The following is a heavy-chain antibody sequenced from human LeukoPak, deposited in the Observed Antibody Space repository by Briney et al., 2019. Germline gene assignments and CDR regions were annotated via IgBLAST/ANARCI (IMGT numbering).Heavy chain of an antibody. CDR3: ARPPGSAYYYYYGMDV. J-gene: IGHJ6*02. Sequence: GGSLRLSCAASGFTFSDYYMSWIRQAPGKGLEWVSYISSSGSTIYYADSVKGRFTISRDNAKNSLYLQMNSLRAEDTAVYYCARPPGSAYYYYYGMDVWGQGTTVTVSS. D-gene: IGHD6-6*01. V-gene: IGHV3-11*01. CDR2: ISSSGSTI. CDR1: GFTFSDYY.